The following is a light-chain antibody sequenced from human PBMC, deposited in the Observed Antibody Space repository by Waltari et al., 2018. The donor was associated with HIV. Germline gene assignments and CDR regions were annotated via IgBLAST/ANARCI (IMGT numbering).Light chain of an antibody. Sequence: HSALTQPASVSGSPGQSITISCTGTSSDVGGYNYVSWYQQHPGKAPKLMIYGVTNRPAVVSIRFAGSKSGNTASLTISGLQADDEADYYCSSYTSTTTLDFGAGTKVTVL. V-gene: IGLV2-14*01. CDR3: SSYTSTTTLD. J-gene: IGLJ1*01. CDR2: GVT. CDR1: SSDVGGYNY.